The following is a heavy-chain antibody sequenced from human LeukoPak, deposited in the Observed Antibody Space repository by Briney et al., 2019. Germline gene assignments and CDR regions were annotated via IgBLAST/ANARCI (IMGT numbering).Heavy chain of an antibody. Sequence: PSETLSLTCTVSGGSISSYYWAWIRQSPGKGLEWIGCIYHSGSAYYNPSLKSRVTISVDTSKNQFSLSLSSVSAADTAVYYCATQWVIPSTGRFDPWGQGTLVTVSS. V-gene: IGHV4-59*08. J-gene: IGHJ5*02. CDR2: IYHSGSA. CDR1: GGSISSYY. CDR3: ATQWVIPSTGRFDP. D-gene: IGHD2/OR15-2a*01.